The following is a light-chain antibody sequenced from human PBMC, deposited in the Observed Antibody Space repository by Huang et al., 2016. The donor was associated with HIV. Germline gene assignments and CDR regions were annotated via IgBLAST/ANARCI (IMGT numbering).Light chain of an antibody. CDR2: KAS. Sequence: DIQMTQSPSTLSASVGDRVTIPCRASQSISTWLAWYQQKPGKAPNLLIYKASSLESGVPSRFSGSGSGTEFTLTITSLQPDDFATYYCQQYDSYPITFGQGTRLEIK. V-gene: IGKV1-5*03. J-gene: IGKJ5*01. CDR3: QQYDSYPIT. CDR1: QSISTW.